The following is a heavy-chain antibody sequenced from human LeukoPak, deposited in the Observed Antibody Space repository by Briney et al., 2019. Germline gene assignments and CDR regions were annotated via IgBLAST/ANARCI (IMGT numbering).Heavy chain of an antibody. V-gene: IGHV1-2*02. D-gene: IGHD5-12*01. Sequence: ASVKVSCKASGYTFTGYYMHWVRQAPGQGLEWMGWINPNSGGTNYAQKFQGRVTMTRDTSISTAYMELSRLRSDDTAVYYCAPLSYSGYDQGFDYWGQGTLVTVPS. CDR1: GYTFTGYY. CDR2: INPNSGGT. CDR3: APLSYSGYDQGFDY. J-gene: IGHJ4*02.